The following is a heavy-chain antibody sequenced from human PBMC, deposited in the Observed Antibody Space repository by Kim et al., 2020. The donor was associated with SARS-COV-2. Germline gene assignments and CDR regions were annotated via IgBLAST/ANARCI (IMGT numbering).Heavy chain of an antibody. V-gene: IGHV3-33*01. D-gene: IGHD2-15*01. CDR3: AREGYCSGGSCYSGDHDAFDI. J-gene: IGHJ3*02. Sequence: GGSLRLSCAASGFTFSSYGMHWVRQAPGKGLEWVAVIWYDGSNKYYADSVKGRFTISRDNSKNTLYLQMNSLRAEDTAVYYCAREGYCSGGSCYSGDHDAFDIWGQGTMVTVSS. CDR2: IWYDGSNK. CDR1: GFTFSSYG.